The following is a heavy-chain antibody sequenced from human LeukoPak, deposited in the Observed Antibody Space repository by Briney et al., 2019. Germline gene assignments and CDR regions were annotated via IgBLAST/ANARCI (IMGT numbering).Heavy chain of an antibody. CDR1: EYTFTSYD. CDR2: MNPNSGNT. Sequence: GASVKVSCKASEYTFTSYDINWVRQATGQGLEWMGWMNPNSGNTGYAQKFQGRVTMTRNTSISTAYMELSSLRSEDTAVYYCARLDILTGYSSDYWGQGTLVIVSS. J-gene: IGHJ4*02. D-gene: IGHD3-9*01. V-gene: IGHV1-8*01. CDR3: ARLDILTGYSSDY.